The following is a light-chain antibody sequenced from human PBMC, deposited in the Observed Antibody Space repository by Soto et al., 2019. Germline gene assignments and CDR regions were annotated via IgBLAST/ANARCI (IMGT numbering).Light chain of an antibody. Sequence: QSALTQPPSVSGAPGERVTISCTGSSSDIGAGYRVRWYQQVPGTAPKLLIYDNTNRPSGVSVRFSGSKSGTSASLAISGLQADDEADYYCQSFDKYLSAVVFGGGTKVTVL. CDR2: DNT. CDR3: QSFDKYLSAVV. CDR1: SSDIGAGYR. J-gene: IGLJ2*01. V-gene: IGLV1-40*01.